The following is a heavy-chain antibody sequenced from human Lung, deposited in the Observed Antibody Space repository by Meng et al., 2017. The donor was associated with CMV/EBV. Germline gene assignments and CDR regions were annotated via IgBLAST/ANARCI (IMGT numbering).Heavy chain of an antibody. CDR1: GFTFSSYD. CDR3: ARGSGVNMFRGAIGSFDS. V-gene: IGHV3-13*01. Sequence: GGSLRLSCAASGFTFSSYDMHWVRQVTGKGLEWVSGVGTEDDAYYRDSVKGRFTISRENGMNSMYLQMDSLTVGDTAIYYCARGSGVNMFRGAIGSFDSWGPGTLVTVSS. J-gene: IGHJ4*02. CDR2: VGTEDDA. D-gene: IGHD3-10*01.